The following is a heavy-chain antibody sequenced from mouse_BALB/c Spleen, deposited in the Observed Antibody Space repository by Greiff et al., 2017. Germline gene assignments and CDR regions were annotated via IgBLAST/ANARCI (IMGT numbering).Heavy chain of an antibody. Sequence: QVQLQQSGPGLVAPSQSLSITCTVSGFSLTSYGVHWVRQPPGKGLEWLGVIWAGGSTNYNSALMSRLSISKDNSKSQVFLKMNSLQTDDTAMYYCARDRIYYDYDRDAMDYWGQGTSVTVSS. CDR2: IWAGGST. CDR3: ARDRIYYDYDRDAMDY. J-gene: IGHJ4*01. CDR1: GFSLTSYG. V-gene: IGHV2-9*02. D-gene: IGHD2-4*01.